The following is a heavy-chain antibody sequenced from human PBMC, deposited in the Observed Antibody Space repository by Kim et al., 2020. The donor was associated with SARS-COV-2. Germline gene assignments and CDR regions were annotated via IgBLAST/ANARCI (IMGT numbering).Heavy chain of an antibody. CDR2: ISWNSGSI. D-gene: IGHD5-18*01. Sequence: GGSLRLSCAASGFTFDDYAMHWVRQAPGKGLEWVSGISWNSGSIGYADSVKGRFTISRDNAKNSLYLQMNSLRAEDMALYYCAKDMGYSYGYGYYYYGMDVWGQGTTVTVSS. V-gene: IGHV3-9*03. J-gene: IGHJ6*02. CDR1: GFTFDDYA. CDR3: AKDMGYSYGYGYYYYGMDV.